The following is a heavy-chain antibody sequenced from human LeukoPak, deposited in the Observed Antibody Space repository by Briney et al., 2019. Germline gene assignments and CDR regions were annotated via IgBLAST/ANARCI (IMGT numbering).Heavy chain of an antibody. CDR3: ARAGGIRGWYVGRLDY. D-gene: IGHD6-19*01. Sequence: PSETLSLTCGVYGGSFSGYNWNWIRQSPGKGLEWIGEINHSGSTNYNPSLKSRVTISVDTSKTQFSLKLNSVTAADTAVYFCARAGGIRGWYVGRLDYWGQGTPVTVSS. CDR1: GGSFSGYN. CDR2: INHSGST. J-gene: IGHJ4*02. V-gene: IGHV4-34*01.